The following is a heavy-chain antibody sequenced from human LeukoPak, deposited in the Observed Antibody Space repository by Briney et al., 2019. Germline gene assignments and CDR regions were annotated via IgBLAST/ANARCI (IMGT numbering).Heavy chain of an antibody. D-gene: IGHD3-3*01. CDR2: IYHSGST. J-gene: IGHJ3*02. V-gene: IGHV4-4*02. CDR3: ARSLPGMSTQFLEWLPPEGDAFDI. CDR1: GGSISSSNW. Sequence: PSETLSLTCAVSGGSISSSNWWSWVRQPPGKGLEWIGEIYHSGSTNYNPSLKSRVTISVDKSKNQFSLKLSSVTAADTAVYYCARSLPGMSTQFLEWLPPEGDAFDIWGQGTMVTVSS.